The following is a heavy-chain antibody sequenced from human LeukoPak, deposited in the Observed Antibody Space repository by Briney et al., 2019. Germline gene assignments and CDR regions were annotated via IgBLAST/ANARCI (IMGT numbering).Heavy chain of an antibody. D-gene: IGHD5-18*01. J-gene: IGHJ4*02. CDR2: IYYSGST. V-gene: IGHV4-59*08. CDR1: GGSISSYY. Sequence: SETLSLTCTVSGGSISSYYWSWIRQPPGKGLEWIGYIYYSGSTNYNPSLKSRVTISIDTSKNQFSLKLSSVTAADTAVYYCASHEGGYSYGYVEYWGQGTLVTVSS. CDR3: ASHEGGYSYGYVEY.